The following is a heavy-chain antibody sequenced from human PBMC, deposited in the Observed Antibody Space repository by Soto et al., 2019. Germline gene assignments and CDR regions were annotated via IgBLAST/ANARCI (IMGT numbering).Heavy chain of an antibody. CDR3: ARDWETTVTTQPDY. CDR2: ISAYNGNT. J-gene: IGHJ4*02. V-gene: IGHV1-18*01. CDR1: GYTFTSYG. D-gene: IGHD4-17*01. Sequence: QVQLVQSGAEVKKPGASVKVSCKASGYTFTSYGISWGRQAPGQGLEWMGWISAYNGNTNYAQKLQARVTTNTDTSPTTASMELRRRRSDGTAVYYCARDWETTVTTQPDYWGQGTLVTVSS.